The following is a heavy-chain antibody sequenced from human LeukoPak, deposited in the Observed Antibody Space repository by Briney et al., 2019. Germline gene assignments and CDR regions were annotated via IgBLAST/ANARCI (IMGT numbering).Heavy chain of an antibody. CDR3: ARAPSGYYPYFDY. J-gene: IGHJ4*02. V-gene: IGHV3-30*04. CDR1: EFTFSSYT. Sequence: PGGSLRLSCAASEFTFSSYTMHWVRQAPGKGLEWVAVISYDGSDKCYADSVKGRFTISRDNSKNTLYLQMNTLRAEDATMYYCARAPSGYYPYFDYWGQGALVTVSS. D-gene: IGHD3-3*01. CDR2: ISYDGSDK.